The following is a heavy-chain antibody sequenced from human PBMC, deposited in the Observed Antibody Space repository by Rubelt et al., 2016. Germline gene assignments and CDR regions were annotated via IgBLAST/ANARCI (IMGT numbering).Heavy chain of an antibody. V-gene: IGHV4-4*07. CDR3: ARDHDYGDYGWFDP. CDR1: GGSISSYY. J-gene: IGHJ5*02. Sequence: QVQLQESGPGLVKPSETLSLTGTVSGGSISSYYWSWIRQPAGKGLEWIGRIYTSGSTNYNPSLKSRVTMSVDTSKNQFSLKLSSVTAADTAVYYCARDHDYGDYGWFDPWGQGTLVTVSS. CDR2: IYTSGST. D-gene: IGHD4-17*01.